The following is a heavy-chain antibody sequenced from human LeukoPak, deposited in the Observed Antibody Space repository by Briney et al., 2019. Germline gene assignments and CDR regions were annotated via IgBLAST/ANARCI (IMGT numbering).Heavy chain of an antibody. J-gene: IGHJ4*02. CDR2: ISYDGSNK. Sequence: GGSLRLSCVSSGFIFSSHGMHWVRQAPGKGLEWVAVISYDGSNKYYADSVKGRFTISRDNSKNTLYLQMDSLRAEDTAVYYCARDEHGYSSRWYMGYFDYWGQGTLVTVSS. V-gene: IGHV3-30*19. D-gene: IGHD6-13*01. CDR3: ARDEHGYSSRWYMGYFDY. CDR1: GFIFSSHG.